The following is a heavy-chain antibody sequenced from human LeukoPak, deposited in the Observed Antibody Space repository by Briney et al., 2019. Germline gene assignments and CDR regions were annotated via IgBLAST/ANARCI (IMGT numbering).Heavy chain of an antibody. J-gene: IGHJ4*02. CDR3: ARGFTSYDYAWGSYRLRGFDY. CDR1: GGSISSGGYY. Sequence: PSETLSLTCTVSGGSISSGGYYWNWIRQHPGKGLEWIGNIYYSGNTFYNPSLKSRLTISVDTSENQFSLKLTSVTAADTAVYYCARGFTSYDYAWGSYRLRGFDYWGQGTLVTVSS. D-gene: IGHD3-16*02. V-gene: IGHV4-31*03. CDR2: IYYSGNT.